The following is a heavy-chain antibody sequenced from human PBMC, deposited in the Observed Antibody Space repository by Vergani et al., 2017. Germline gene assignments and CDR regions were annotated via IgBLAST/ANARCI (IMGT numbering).Heavy chain of an antibody. V-gene: IGHV3-23*01. D-gene: IGHD3-10*01. J-gene: IGHJ1*01. CDR1: GFTFDTYT. Sequence: EVQLLESGGGSVQPGGSRRLSCAGAGFTFDTYTMAYVRQAPGKGLEWVATISSGGGDIFYADSVKGRFTISRDKSKNTLFLQMNSLKDEDTAVYYCTTAWGLYYLHGEYFQYWGRGTLVSVSS. CDR2: ISSGGGDI. CDR3: TTAWGLYYLHGEYFQY.